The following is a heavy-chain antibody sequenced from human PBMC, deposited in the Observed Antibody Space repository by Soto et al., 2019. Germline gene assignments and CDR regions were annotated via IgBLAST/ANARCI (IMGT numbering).Heavy chain of an antibody. CDR1: GYILTRYY. J-gene: IGHJ4*02. CDR3: ARDQGGSLLWFGELLPEPPGFDY. CDR2: INPSGGST. Sequence: APVKGFCKASGYILTRYYMPWGRQAPGQRLEWEGIINPSGGSTSYAQKCQGRVTMTRDTSTSTVYMELSSLRSEDTAVYYCARDQGGSLLWFGELLPEPPGFDYWGQGTLVTVSS. D-gene: IGHD3-10*01. V-gene: IGHV1-46*01.